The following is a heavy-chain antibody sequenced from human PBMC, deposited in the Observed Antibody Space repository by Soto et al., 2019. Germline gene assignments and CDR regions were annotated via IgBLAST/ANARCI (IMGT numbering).Heavy chain of an antibody. D-gene: IGHD6-13*01. CDR2: IYYSGST. CDR1: GGSVSSGSYY. V-gene: IGHV4-61*01. CDR3: ARGLIIAAAGHSNWFDP. J-gene: IGHJ5*02. Sequence: QVQLQESGPGLVKPSETLSLTCTVSGGSVSSGSYYWSWIRQPPGKGLEWIGYIYYSGSTNYNPSLKSRVTMSVDTSKNQFSLKLSSVTAADTAVYYCARGLIIAAAGHSNWFDPWGQGTLVTVSS.